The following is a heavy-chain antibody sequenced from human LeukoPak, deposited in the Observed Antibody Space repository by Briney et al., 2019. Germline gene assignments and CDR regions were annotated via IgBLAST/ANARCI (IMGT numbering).Heavy chain of an antibody. D-gene: IGHD5-24*01. CDR2: VKGDGTFT. J-gene: IGHJ4*02. Sequence: GGSLRLSCAASGFTFSNYWMHWVRQAPGKGLVWVSRVKGDGTFTNYADFVKGRFTISRDNAKYTLYLQMHSLRAEDTAIYYCVRDGDDYNFDYWGQGSLVTVSS. CDR1: GFTFSNYW. V-gene: IGHV3-74*01. CDR3: VRDGDDYNFDY.